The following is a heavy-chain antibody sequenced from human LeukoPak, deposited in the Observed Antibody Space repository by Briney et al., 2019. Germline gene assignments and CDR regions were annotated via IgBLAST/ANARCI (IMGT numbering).Heavy chain of an antibody. CDR2: ISAYNDNT. Sequence: ASVKVSCKASGYTFTSYGISWVRQAPGQGLEWMGWISAYNDNTNYAQKLQGRVTMTTDTSTSTAYMELRSLRSDDTAVYYCARGSIGELWGIAARPLDYWGQGTLVTVSS. CDR1: GYTFTSYG. V-gene: IGHV1-18*01. D-gene: IGHD6-6*01. CDR3: ARGSIGELWGIAARPLDY. J-gene: IGHJ4*02.